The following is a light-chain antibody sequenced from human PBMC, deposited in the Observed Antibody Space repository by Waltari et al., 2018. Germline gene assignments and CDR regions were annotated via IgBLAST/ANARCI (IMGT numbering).Light chain of an antibody. CDR1: QSVLYSSTNKNY. V-gene: IGKV4-1*01. J-gene: IGKJ2*01. Sequence: DIVMTQSPDSLAVSLGERVTISCKSSQSVLYSSTNKNYLAWYQQKPGQPPKLLIYRASTRESWVPDRVSGSGSGTDFTLTVSSLQAEDVAVYYCQQYYTTPYTFGQGTKLEIK. CDR3: QQYYTTPYT. CDR2: RAS.